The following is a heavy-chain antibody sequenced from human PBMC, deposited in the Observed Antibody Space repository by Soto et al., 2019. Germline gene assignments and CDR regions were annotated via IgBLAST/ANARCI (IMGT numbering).Heavy chain of an antibody. J-gene: IGHJ4*02. CDR3: ARHLNKKYASGSYPFYFDY. CDR2: IYYSGYT. V-gene: IGHV4-39*01. D-gene: IGHD3-10*01. Sequence: PSETLSLTCTVSGDSVSSSTYYWGWIRQSPGKGLEWIGSIYYSGYTNYNPSLKSRVTMSVDTSKNQISLKLTSVTAADTAVYYCARHLNKKYASGSYPFYFDYWGQGTLVTVSS. CDR1: GDSVSSSTYY.